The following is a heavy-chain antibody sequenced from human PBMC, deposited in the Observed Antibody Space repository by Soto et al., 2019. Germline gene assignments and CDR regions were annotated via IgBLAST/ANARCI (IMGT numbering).Heavy chain of an antibody. Sequence: QVQLVQSEAEVKKPGASVKVSCEASGYTFINHGISWVRQAPGQGLEWMGWVSGSNGKTKYAQKFQGRVTMTRETSTSTDHMELRNLTSDDPAVYFCARDFYPLAYYFDPWGQGTLVTVSS. CDR1: GYTFINHG. V-gene: IGHV1-18*04. J-gene: IGHJ4*02. CDR3: ARDFYPLAYYFDP. CDR2: VSGSNGKT.